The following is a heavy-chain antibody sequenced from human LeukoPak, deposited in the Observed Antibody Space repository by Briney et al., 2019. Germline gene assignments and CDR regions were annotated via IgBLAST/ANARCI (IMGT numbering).Heavy chain of an antibody. J-gene: IGHJ5*02. V-gene: IGHV4-34*01. D-gene: IGHD3-10*01. CDR1: GGSFSGYY. CDR3: ARDPGSAFDP. Sequence: SETLSLTCAVYGGSFSGYYWSWIRQPPGKGLEWIGEINHSGSTNYNPSLKSQVNISVDTSKNQFSLKLSSVTAADTAVYYCARDPGSAFDPWGQGTLVTVSS. CDR2: INHSGST.